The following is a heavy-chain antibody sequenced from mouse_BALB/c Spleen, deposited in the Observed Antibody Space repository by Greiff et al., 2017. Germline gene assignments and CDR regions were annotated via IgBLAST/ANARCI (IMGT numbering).Heavy chain of an antibody. J-gene: IGHJ2*01. CDR2: IDPSDSYT. V-gene: IGHV1-69*02. CDR3: ARGGGGDD. Sequence: PGQGLEWIGEIDPSDSYTNYNQKFKGKATLTVDKSSSTAYMQLSSLTSEDSAVYYCARGGGGDDWGQGTTLTVSS.